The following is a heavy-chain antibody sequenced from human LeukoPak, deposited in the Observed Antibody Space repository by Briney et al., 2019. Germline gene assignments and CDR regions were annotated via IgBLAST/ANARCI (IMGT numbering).Heavy chain of an antibody. CDR2: IFYSGNT. V-gene: IGHV4-59*08. D-gene: IGHD6-19*01. CDR3: ARHSSGLYYFDY. J-gene: IGHJ4*02. CDR1: GGSISSYY. Sequence: TSETLSLTCTVSGGSISSYYWNWIRQPPGKGLEWIGHIFYSGNTNYSPSLKSRVTISVDTSKNQFSLKLTSVTAADTAIYYCARHSSGLYYFDYWGQGTLVTVSS.